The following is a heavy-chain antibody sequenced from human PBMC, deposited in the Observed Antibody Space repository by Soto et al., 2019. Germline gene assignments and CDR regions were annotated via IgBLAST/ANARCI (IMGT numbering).Heavy chain of an antibody. V-gene: IGHV4-34*01. D-gene: IGHD3-3*01. CDR3: ARGLHNVFRLLEWSHGFDI. CDR2: INHSGST. Sequence: PSETLSLTXGVYGGAFSGYYWSWIRQPPGKGLEWIAEINHSGSTNYNPSLKSRATISVDTSKNQFSLKLSSVAAADTAVYYCARGLHNVFRLLEWSHGFDIWGQGTMVTVS. CDR1: GGAFSGYY. J-gene: IGHJ3*02.